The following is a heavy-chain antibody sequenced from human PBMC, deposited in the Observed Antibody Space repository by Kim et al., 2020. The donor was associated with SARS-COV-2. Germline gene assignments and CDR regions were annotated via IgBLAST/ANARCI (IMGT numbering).Heavy chain of an antibody. D-gene: IGHD3-16*01. CDR3: AKSLGGQSFDY. J-gene: IGHJ4*02. Sequence: GGSLRLSCAASGFTFSSYGMHWVRQAPGKGLEWVAVISYDGSNKYYADSVKGRFTISRDNSKNTLYLQMNSLRAEDTAVYYCAKSLGGQSFDYWGQGTLVTVSS. CDR1: GFTFSSYG. CDR2: ISYDGSNK. V-gene: IGHV3-30*18.